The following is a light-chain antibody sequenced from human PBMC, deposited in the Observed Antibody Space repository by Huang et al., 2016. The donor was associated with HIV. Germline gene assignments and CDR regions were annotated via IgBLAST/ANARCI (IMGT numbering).Light chain of an antibody. CDR3: QQYGTSPLT. V-gene: IGKV3-20*01. CDR1: ETIASNY. CDR2: GAS. Sequence: EVVLTQSPGTLSLSPGKRVALSCRASETIASNYLAWYRQSPGQAPRHLLYGASNRATDTPDRFSGSGSGTDFTLTITKLEPEDSAVYYCQQYGTSPLTFGQGTRVEIK. J-gene: IGKJ1*01.